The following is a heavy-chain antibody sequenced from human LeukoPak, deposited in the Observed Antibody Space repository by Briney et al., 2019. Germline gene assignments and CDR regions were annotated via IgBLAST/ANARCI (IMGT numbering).Heavy chain of an antibody. V-gene: IGHV1-69*05. CDR1: GGTFSSYA. Sequence: ASVKVSCKASGGTFSSYAISWVRQAPGQGLEWMGGIIPIFGTANYAQKFQGRVTITTDESTSTAYMELSSLRSEDTAVYYCARGGYSYGLAPYYYMDVWGKGTTVTVSS. D-gene: IGHD5-18*01. CDR3: ARGGYSYGLAPYYYMDV. CDR2: IIPIFGTA. J-gene: IGHJ6*03.